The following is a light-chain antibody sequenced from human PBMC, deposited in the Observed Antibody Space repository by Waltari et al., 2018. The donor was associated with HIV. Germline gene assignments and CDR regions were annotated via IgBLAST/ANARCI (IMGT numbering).Light chain of an antibody. J-gene: IGLJ3*02. V-gene: IGLV1-40*01. CDR2: TNA. Sequence: QSALTQPPSVSGAPGQRVTIPCTGLTRTNIGTTYDVHWYQHLPGTAPRRLISTNANLSSGVPSRCAGSKSGTSASLSIPGLQPDDEAHYYCQSYDILHGVWVFGGGTKVTVL. CDR3: QSYDILHGVWV. CDR1: RTNIGTTYD.